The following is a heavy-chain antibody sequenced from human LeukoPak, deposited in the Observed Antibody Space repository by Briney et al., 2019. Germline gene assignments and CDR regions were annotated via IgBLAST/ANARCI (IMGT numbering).Heavy chain of an antibody. CDR3: AREAPAYGERYFVS. CDR2: ISSSSSTI. V-gene: IGHV3-48*04. J-gene: IGHJ4*02. D-gene: IGHD2-21*01. Sequence: GGSLRLSCAASGFTFSSYSVNWVRQAPGKGLEWVSYISSSSSTIYYADSVKGRFTISRDNAKNSLYLQMNSLRAEDTAVYYCAREAPAYGERYFVSWGQGTLVTVSS. CDR1: GFTFSSYS.